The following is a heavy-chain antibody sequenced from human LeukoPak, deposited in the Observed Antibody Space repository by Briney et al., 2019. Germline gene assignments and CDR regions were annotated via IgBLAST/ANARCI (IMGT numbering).Heavy chain of an antibody. CDR3: VRLRWELLAPYFDH. CDR1: TDSRNTYY. Sequence: PSETLSLTCSVSTDSRNTYYWSWIRQSPGKGLEWIGHIYHSGSTDYNPSFKSRVTISIDMSEKEFSLKLTSVTVADTAMYYCVRLRWELLAPYFDHWGQGAFVIVSS. CDR2: IYHSGST. V-gene: IGHV4-59*01. D-gene: IGHD2-15*01. J-gene: IGHJ4*02.